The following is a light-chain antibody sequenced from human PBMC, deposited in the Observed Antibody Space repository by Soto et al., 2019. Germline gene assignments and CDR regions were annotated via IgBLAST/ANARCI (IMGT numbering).Light chain of an antibody. CDR1: RSILYSSNTKNY. CDR3: QQYYSIPYT. J-gene: IGKJ2*01. V-gene: IGKV4-1*01. CDR2: WAS. Sequence: DIVMTQSPDSLAVSLGERATINCKSSRSILYSSNTKNYLAWYQQKPGQPPKLLIYWASTRESGVPDLFSGSGSGTDFTLTISSLQAEDVAVYYCQQYYSIPYTFGQGTKLEIK.